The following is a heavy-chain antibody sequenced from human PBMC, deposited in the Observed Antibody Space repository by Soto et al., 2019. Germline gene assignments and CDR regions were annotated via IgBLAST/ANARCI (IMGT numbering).Heavy chain of an antibody. CDR1: GYTFTSYD. CDR2: MNPNSGNT. J-gene: IGHJ6*04. Sequence: ASVKVSCKASGYTFTSYDINWVRQATGQGLEWMGWMNPNSGNTGYAQKFQGRVTMTRNDSISTAYMELSSLRSEDTAVYYCARDYEGVVIKEGVDYYGMDVWGEGATVTVSS. D-gene: IGHD3-3*01. V-gene: IGHV1-8*01. CDR3: ARDYEGVVIKEGVDYYGMDV.